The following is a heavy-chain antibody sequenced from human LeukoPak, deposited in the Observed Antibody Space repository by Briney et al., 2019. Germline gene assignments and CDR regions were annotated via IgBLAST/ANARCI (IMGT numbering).Heavy chain of an antibody. CDR1: GFTFSSYA. V-gene: IGHV3-30*04. CDR2: ISYDGTNK. J-gene: IGHJ4*02. Sequence: GRSLRLSCAVSGFTFSSYAIHWVRQAPGKGLEWVAVISYDGTNKYCADSVKGRFTISRDSSKNTLYLQMNSLRAEDTAVYYCARGSLVIVPAALNSYFDYWGQGTLVTVSS. D-gene: IGHD2-2*01. CDR3: ARGSLVIVPAALNSYFDY.